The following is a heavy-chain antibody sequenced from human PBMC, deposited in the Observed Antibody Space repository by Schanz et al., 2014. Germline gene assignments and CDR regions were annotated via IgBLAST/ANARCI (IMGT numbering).Heavy chain of an antibody. CDR1: GYTVSALA. V-gene: IGHV1-24*01. CDR2: FDVEDGET. Sequence: QVQLLQSGSEVKKPGASVKVSCEISGYTVSALAMHWVRQAPGKGLEWLGGFDVEDGETIYAQKFQGRVTMTEDTSTETAYMELSGLRSDDTAVYYCARETTIITGGAFDVCGQGTMVTVSS. CDR3: ARETTIITGGAFDV. D-gene: IGHD3-9*01. J-gene: IGHJ3*01.